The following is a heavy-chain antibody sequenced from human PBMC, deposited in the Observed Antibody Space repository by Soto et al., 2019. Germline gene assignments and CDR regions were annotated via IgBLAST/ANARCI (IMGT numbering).Heavy chain of an antibody. CDR2: IYHSGST. J-gene: IGHJ5*02. CDR3: ARVYDFWSGHQFDP. CDR1: SGSISSSNW. V-gene: IGHV4-4*02. Sequence: SETLSLTCAVSSGSISSSNWWSWVRQPPGKGLEWIGEIYHSGSTNYNPSLKSRVTISVDKSKNQFSLKLSSVTAADTAVYYCARVYDFWSGHQFDPWGQGTLVTVSS. D-gene: IGHD3-3*01.